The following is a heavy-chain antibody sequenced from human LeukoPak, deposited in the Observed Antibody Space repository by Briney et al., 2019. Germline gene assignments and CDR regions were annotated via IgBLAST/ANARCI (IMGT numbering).Heavy chain of an antibody. Sequence: ASVKVSCKTSGYAFTDYYMHWVRQAPGQGLEWMGWINPNSGDTNYAQKFQGSVTMTRDTSISTVYMELSSLRSDDTAVYYCARKGGYGSGSYYWFDPWGQGTLVTVSS. V-gene: IGHV1-2*02. J-gene: IGHJ5*02. CDR3: ARKGGYGSGSYYWFDP. CDR1: GYAFTDYY. CDR2: INPNSGDT. D-gene: IGHD3-10*01.